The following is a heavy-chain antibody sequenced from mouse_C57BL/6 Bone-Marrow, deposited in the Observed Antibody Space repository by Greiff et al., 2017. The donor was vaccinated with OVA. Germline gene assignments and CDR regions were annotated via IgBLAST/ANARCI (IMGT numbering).Heavy chain of an antibody. CDR1: GFTFSDYY. V-gene: IGHV5-12*01. D-gene: IGHD3-2*02. J-gene: IGHJ2*01. CDR2: ISNGGGST. CDR3: ARVTAQAFDY. Sequence: EVQRVESGGGLVQPGGSLKLSCAASGFTFSDYYMYWVRQTPEKRLEWVAYISNGGGSTYYPDTVKGRFTISRDNAKNTLYLQMSRLKSEDTAMYYCARVTAQAFDYWGQGTTLTVSS.